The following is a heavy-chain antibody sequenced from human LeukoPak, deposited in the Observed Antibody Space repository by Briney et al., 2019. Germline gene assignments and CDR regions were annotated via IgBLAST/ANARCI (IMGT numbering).Heavy chain of an antibody. CDR1: GFTFSSYA. J-gene: IGHJ4*02. D-gene: IGHD3-22*01. CDR2: ISGSGGST. V-gene: IGHV3-23*01. CDR3: AKAHYYDSSGFYYFDY. Sequence: GGSLRLSCAASGFTFSSYAMSWVRQAPGKGLEWVSAISGSGGSTYYADSVKGRFTISRDNSKNTLYLQMNSLRAEDTAVYYRAKAHYYDSSGFYYFDYWGQGTLVTVSS.